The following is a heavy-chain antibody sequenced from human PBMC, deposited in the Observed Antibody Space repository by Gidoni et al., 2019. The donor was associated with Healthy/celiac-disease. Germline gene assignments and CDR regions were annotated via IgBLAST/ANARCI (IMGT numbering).Heavy chain of an antibody. CDR2: ISSSGGTT. CDR1: GFTFSSYA. D-gene: IGHD1-1*01. Sequence: EVQLLESGGGLVQPGGSLRLSFAASGFTFSSYAMSWVRQAPGKGLEGVSAISSSGGTTYYADAVKGRFTISRDNTKNTLYLQMNSLRAEDTAVYYCANNIRLNWNAALEYWGQGTLVTVSS. CDR3: ANNIRLNWNAALEY. J-gene: IGHJ4*02. V-gene: IGHV3-23*01.